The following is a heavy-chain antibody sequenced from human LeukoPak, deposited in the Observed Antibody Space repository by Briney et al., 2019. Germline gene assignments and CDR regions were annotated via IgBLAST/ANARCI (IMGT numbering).Heavy chain of an antibody. CDR3: ARDRNTIFGVVISYMDV. CDR2: ISSSSSTI. CDR1: GFTFSSYS. Sequence: QPGGSLRLSCAASGFTFSSYSMNWVRQAPGKGLEWVSYISSSSSTIYYADSVKGRFTISRDNAKNSLYLQMNSLRAEDTAVYYCARDRNTIFGVVISYMDVWGKGTTVTVSS. J-gene: IGHJ6*03. V-gene: IGHV3-48*01. D-gene: IGHD3-3*01.